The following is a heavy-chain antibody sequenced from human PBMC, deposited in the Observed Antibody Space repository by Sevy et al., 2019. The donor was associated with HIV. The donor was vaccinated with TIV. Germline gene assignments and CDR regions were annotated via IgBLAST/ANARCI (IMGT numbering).Heavy chain of an antibody. CDR3: ARRNSGSPLARAFDI. CDR1: GYTFTSYG. CDR2: ISAYNGNT. Sequence: ASVKVSCKASGYTFTSYGISWVRQAPGQGLEWMGWISAYNGNTNYAQKLQGRVTMTTDTSTSTTYMELRSLRSDDTAVYYCARRNSGSPLARAFDIWGQGTMVTVSS. V-gene: IGHV1-18*04. D-gene: IGHD1-26*01. J-gene: IGHJ3*02.